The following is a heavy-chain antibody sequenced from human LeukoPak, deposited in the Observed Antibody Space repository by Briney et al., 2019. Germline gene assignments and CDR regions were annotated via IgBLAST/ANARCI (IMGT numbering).Heavy chain of an antibody. CDR1: GYIFTNYV. D-gene: IGHD3-10*01. V-gene: IGHV1-3*04. CDR2: INTANGNS. J-gene: IGHJ4*02. CDR3: AREHYYASGPKDY. Sequence: ASVTLSCKAFGYIFTNYVLHWVRQAPGQRLEWMGWINTANGNSKYSQRFQGRVTFTRDSSASTVYLRLSSLRSGDTAVYYCAREHYYASGPKDYWGQGTLVTVSS.